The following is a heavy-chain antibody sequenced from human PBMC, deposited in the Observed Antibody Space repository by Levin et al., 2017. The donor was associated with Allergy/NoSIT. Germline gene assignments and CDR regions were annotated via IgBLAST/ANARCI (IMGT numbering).Heavy chain of an antibody. CDR1: GYTFTSYY. Sequence: PRASVKVSCKASGYTFTSYYMHWVRQAPGQGLEWMGIINPSGGSTSYAQKFQGRVTMTRDTSTSTVYMELSSLRSEDTAVYYCARGENKWVGDNPAYNWFDPWGQGTLVTVSS. CDR2: INPSGGST. CDR3: ARGENKWVGDNPAYNWFDP. V-gene: IGHV1-46*01. J-gene: IGHJ5*02. D-gene: IGHD3-10*01.